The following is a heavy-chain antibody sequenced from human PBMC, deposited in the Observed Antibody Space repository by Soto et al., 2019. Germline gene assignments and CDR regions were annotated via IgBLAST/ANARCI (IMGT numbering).Heavy chain of an antibody. D-gene: IGHD3-10*01. J-gene: IGHJ4*02. CDR2: IFYSGTT. CDR1: GGSISSGGYY. CDR3: ARGASGFDY. V-gene: IGHV4-31*03. Sequence: SETLSLTCTVSGGSISSGGYYWSWIRQHPGKGLEWIGYIFYSGTTYYNPSLKSRVNISVDTSKNQFSLKLSSVTAADTAVYYCARGASGFDYWGQGTLVTVSS.